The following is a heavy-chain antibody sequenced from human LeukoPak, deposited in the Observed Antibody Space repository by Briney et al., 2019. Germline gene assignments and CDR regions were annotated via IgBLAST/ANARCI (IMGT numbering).Heavy chain of an antibody. D-gene: IGHD3-10*01. J-gene: IGHJ4*02. Sequence: SETLSLTCAVSGYSISSGSYWGWIRPPPGKGLEWIGSIYHSGSTYYNPSLKSRVTISVDTSKNQFSLKLSSVTAADTAVYYCARYYRFGFGDQVGFDYWGQGTLVTVSS. V-gene: IGHV4-38-2*01. CDR2: IYHSGST. CDR3: ARYYRFGFGDQVGFDY. CDR1: GYSISSGSY.